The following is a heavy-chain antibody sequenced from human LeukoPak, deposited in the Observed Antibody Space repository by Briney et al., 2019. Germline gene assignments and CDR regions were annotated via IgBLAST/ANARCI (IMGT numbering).Heavy chain of an antibody. D-gene: IGHD7-27*01. CDR2: ITTSDGNT. V-gene: IGHV3-23*01. Sequence: EGSLRLSCAASGFTFSSYTMSWVRQAPGKGLEWVSTITTSDGNTYYADSVKGRFTVSRDNSKNTLFLQMNSLRAEDTAVYYCAKDGGLWVSAHWGDSWGRGTLVTVSS. CDR3: AKDGGLWVSAHWGDS. J-gene: IGHJ4*02. CDR1: GFTFSSYT.